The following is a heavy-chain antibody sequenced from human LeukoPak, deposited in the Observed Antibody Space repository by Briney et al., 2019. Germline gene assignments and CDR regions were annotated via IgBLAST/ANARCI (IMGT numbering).Heavy chain of an antibody. CDR1: GFTFSSYS. D-gene: IGHD1-1*01. CDR3: ARDRSAGTTGGGLDP. CDR2: ITFSSTYI. J-gene: IGHJ5*02. V-gene: IGHV3-21*01. Sequence: GGSLRLSCVASGFTFSSYSMNWVRQAPGKGLEWVSAITFSSTYIYYADSVKGRFTVSRDSTKNSLSLQMNSLRAEDTAVYYCARDRSAGTTGGGLDPWGQGTLVTVSS.